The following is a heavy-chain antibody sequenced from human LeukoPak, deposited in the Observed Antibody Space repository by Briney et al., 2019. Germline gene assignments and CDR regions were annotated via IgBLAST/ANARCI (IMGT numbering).Heavy chain of an antibody. CDR3: AREGKRDDYNFFDY. CDR2: ISDDGSKN. V-gene: IGHV3-30-3*01. D-gene: IGHD5-24*01. J-gene: IGHJ4*02. CDR1: GFTFGSYD. Sequence: RALSLSCAASGFTFGSYDMHWVRHAPGKGLEWVALISDDGSKNYYADSVKGRFTISRDNSKNTLYLQMNSLRAEDTAVYYCAREGKRDDYNFFDYWGQGTLVTVSS.